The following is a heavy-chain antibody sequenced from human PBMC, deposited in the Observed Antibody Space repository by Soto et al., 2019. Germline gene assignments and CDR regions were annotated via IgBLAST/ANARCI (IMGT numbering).Heavy chain of an antibody. J-gene: IGHJ4*02. Sequence: QVQLVESGGGVVQPGRSLRLSCAASGFTFSSYGMHWVRQAPGKGLEWVAVIWYDGSNKYYADSVKGRFTISRDNSKNPLYLQMNSLRAEDTAVYYCARPFRRGIAVAGVDYWGQGTLVTVSS. D-gene: IGHD6-19*01. CDR2: IWYDGSNK. CDR1: GFTFSSYG. CDR3: ARPFRRGIAVAGVDY. V-gene: IGHV3-33*01.